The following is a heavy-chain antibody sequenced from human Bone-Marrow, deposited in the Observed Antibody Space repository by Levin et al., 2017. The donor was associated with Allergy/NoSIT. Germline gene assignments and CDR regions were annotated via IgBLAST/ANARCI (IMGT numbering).Heavy chain of an antibody. D-gene: IGHD3-9*01. CDR2: ISFDGDFI. V-gene: IGHV3-33*03. J-gene: IGHJ5*02. CDR1: GFSFRSYG. Sequence: LSLTCAASGFSFRSYGMHWVRQAPGKGLERVGLISFDGDFIFYGDSVKGRFTIARDNSNSTLFLQMDSLSADDTAIYYCAKSPTLTGYYEWFDPWGQGTLVTVSS. CDR3: AKSPTLTGYYEWFDP.